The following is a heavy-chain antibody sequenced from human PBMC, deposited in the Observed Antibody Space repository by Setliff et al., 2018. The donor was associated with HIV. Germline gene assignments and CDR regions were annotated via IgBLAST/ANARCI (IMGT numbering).Heavy chain of an antibody. CDR1: GYTFTSYY. V-gene: IGHV1-69-2*01. Sequence: ASVKVSCKASGYTFTSYYMHWVRQAPGQGLEWMGRVDPEDGETIYAEKFQGRVTITADTSTDTAYMELSSLRSEDTAVYYCATDGTVGASVYWGQGILVTVSS. CDR2: VDPEDGET. D-gene: IGHD1-26*01. J-gene: IGHJ4*02. CDR3: ATDGTVGASVY.